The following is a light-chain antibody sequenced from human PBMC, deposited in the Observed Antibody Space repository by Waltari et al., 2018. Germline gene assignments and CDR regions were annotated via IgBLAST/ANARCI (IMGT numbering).Light chain of an antibody. CDR1: SNNVGNQG. CDR2: RNN. Sequence: QAGLTQPPSVSKGLRQTATLSCTGNSNNVGNQGAAWLQQHQGQPPKLLSYRNNNRPSGISYRFSASRSGNTASLTITGPQPEDEADDYCSAWDSDLRGYVFGTGTKVTVL. J-gene: IGLJ1*01. V-gene: IGLV10-54*04. CDR3: SAWDSDLRGYV.